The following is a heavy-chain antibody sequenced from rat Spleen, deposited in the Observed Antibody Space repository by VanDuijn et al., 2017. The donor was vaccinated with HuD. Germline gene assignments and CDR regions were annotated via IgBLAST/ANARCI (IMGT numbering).Heavy chain of an antibody. J-gene: IGHJ2*01. V-gene: IGHV2S12*01. D-gene: IGHD1-4*01. CDR3: VRERVPGFAFYFDY. CDR2: ISTGGNT. Sequence: QVQLKESRPGLVQPSQTLSLTCTVSGFSLTSNGVSWVRQPPGKGLEWIAAISTGGNTYYNSGLKSRLGISRDTSKSQVFLKMNSLQTEDTAIYFCVRERVPGFAFYFDYWGQGVMVTVSS. CDR1: GFSLTSNG.